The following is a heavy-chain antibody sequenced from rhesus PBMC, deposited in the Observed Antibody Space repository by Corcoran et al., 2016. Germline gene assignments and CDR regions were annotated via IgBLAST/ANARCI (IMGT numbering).Heavy chain of an antibody. J-gene: IGHJ4*01. CDR3: ARVGERWLVHY. Sequence: QVTLKESGPALVKPTQTLTLTCTFSGFSLSTSGMGVGWIRQPPGKALEWIASIYWDDDKNYSTSLKNRLTISKDTSKNQVVLTRTNMDPVDTATYYCARVGERWLVHYWGQGVLVTVSS. CDR2: IYWDDDK. D-gene: IGHD6-37*01. CDR1: GFSLSTSGMG. V-gene: IGHV2S1*01.